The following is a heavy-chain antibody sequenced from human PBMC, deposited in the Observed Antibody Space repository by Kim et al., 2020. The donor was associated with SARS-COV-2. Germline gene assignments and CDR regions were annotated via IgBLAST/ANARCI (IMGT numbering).Heavy chain of an antibody. D-gene: IGHD2-15*01. CDR1: GGSFSGYY. Sequence: SETLSLTCAVYGGSFSGYYWTWIRQPPGKGLEWIGNVFHSGSANYNPSLKSRVTMSVDTSKNQLSLQLSSMTAADTAVYYCAREGYFDGGSFFFDYWGQGSLVTVSS. V-gene: IGHV4-34*11. J-gene: IGHJ4*02. CDR3: AREGYFDGGSFFFDY. CDR2: VFHSGSA.